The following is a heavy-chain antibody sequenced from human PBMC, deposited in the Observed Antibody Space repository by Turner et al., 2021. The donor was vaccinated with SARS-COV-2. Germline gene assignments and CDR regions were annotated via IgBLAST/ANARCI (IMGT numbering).Heavy chain of an antibody. J-gene: IGHJ6*02. CDR2: FDAEDGET. V-gene: IGHV1-24*01. CDR3: ATGGWALRFFDWLYGRDV. D-gene: IGHD3-9*01. Sequence: QVQLVQSGAEVKKPAASVKVSCQVSGYTLTELSMHWVRQAPGKGLEWMGGFDAEDGETIYAQKIQGRVTMTEDTSTDTAYMELSSLRSEDTAVYYCATGGWALRFFDWLYGRDVWGQGTKVTVSS. CDR1: GYTLTELS.